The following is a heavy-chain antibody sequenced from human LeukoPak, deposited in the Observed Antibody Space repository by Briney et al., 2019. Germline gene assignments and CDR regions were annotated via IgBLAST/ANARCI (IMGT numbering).Heavy chain of an antibody. V-gene: IGHV4-30-2*01. CDR1: GGSISSGGYY. CDR2: IYHSGST. J-gene: IGHJ4*02. D-gene: IGHD2-2*01. CDR3: ARGDIVVVPAAPHLLEPPDY. Sequence: SQTLSLTCTVSGGSISSGGYYWSWIRQPPGKGLEWIGYIYHSGSTYYNPSLKSRVTISVDRSKNQFSLKLSSVTAADTAVYYCARGDIVVVPAAPHLLEPPDYWGQGTLVTVSS.